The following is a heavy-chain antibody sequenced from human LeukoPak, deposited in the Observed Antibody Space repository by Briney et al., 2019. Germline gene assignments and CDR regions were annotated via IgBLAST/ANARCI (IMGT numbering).Heavy chain of an antibody. CDR1: GFTVSNNY. J-gene: IGHJ6*02. Sequence: SGGSLRLSCAASGFTVSNNYMSWVRQAPGKGLEWVSIIYSGGNTYYADPVKGRFTISRDNSKNTLYLQMNSLRAEDTAVYYCARDSKMSTVSPYYGMDVWGQGTTVTVSS. V-gene: IGHV3-66*01. D-gene: IGHD5-24*01. CDR3: ARDSKMSTVSPYYGMDV. CDR2: IYSGGNT.